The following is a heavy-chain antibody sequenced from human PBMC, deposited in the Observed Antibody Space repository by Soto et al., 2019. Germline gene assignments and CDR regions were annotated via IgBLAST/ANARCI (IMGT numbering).Heavy chain of an antibody. CDR1: GLTVSSSY. CDR3: ARAREQEYSSAIFFDI. V-gene: IGHV3-53*01. D-gene: IGHD5-18*01. J-gene: IGHJ4*02. CDR2: IYSAGST. Sequence: QPGGSLRLSCAASGLTVSSSYMSWVRQAPGKGLRWVSVIYSAGSTYYANSVKGRFTISRDISTNMVYLQMSSLTDEDTAVYYCARAREQEYSSAIFFDIWGQGALVTVSS.